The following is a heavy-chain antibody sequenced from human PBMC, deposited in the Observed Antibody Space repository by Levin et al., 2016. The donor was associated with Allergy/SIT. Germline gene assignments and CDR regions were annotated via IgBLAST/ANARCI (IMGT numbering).Heavy chain of an antibody. CDR1: GFTFSSYA. CDR3: AKTPTTSPFFDY. D-gene: IGHD2/OR15-2a*01. V-gene: IGHV3-23*01. Sequence: GESLKISCAASGFTFSSYAMSWVRQAPGKGLEWVSAISGSGGSTYYADSVKGRFTISRDNSKNTLYLQMNSLRAEDTAVYYCAKTPTTSPFFDYWGQGTLVTVSS. CDR2: ISGSGGST. J-gene: IGHJ4*02.